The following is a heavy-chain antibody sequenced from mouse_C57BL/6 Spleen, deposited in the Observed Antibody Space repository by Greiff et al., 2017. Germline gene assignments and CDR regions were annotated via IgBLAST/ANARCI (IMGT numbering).Heavy chain of an antibody. CDR1: GFTFSDYG. V-gene: IGHV5-17*01. CDR2: ISSGSSTI. Sequence: EVKLVESGGGLVKPGGSLKLSCAASGFTFSDYGMHWVRQAPEKGLEWVAYISSGSSTIYYADTVKGRFTISRDNAKNTLFLQMTSLRSEDTAMYYCARIYYGDYAMGYWGQGTSVTVSS. J-gene: IGHJ4*01. D-gene: IGHD2-1*01. CDR3: ARIYYGDYAMGY.